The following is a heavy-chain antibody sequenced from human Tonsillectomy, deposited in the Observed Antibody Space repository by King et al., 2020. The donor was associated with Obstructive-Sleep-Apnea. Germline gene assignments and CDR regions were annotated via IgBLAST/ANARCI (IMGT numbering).Heavy chain of an antibody. CDR3: AREGGYYYGLDY. Sequence: VQLVESGGGLVQPGGSLRLSYAASGFTVSSNNMSWVRQAPGKGLECVSVIYNDGSTYYPDSVKGRFTISRHNSKNTLYVQMNNLRAEDTAVYYCAREGGYYYGLDYWGQGTLVTVSS. D-gene: IGHD3-22*01. V-gene: IGHV3-53*04. J-gene: IGHJ4*02. CDR2: IYNDGST. CDR1: GFTVSSNN.